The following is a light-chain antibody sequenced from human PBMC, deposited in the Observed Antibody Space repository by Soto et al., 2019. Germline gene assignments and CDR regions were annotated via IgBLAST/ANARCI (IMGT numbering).Light chain of an antibody. CDR3: QQSYSTPRT. Sequence: DIQMTQSPSSLSASVGDRVTITCRASQSISSYLNWYQQKPGKAPKLLIHQASTLQSGVPSRFSGSGSGTDFTLTISSVQPEDFATYYCQQSYSTPRTFGQGTKVDIK. V-gene: IGKV1-39*01. CDR1: QSISSY. J-gene: IGKJ1*01. CDR2: QAS.